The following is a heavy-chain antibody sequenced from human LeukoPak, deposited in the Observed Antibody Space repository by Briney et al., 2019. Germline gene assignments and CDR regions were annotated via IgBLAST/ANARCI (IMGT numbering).Heavy chain of an antibody. CDR2: IYNSGST. V-gene: IGHV4-30-2*01. CDR1: GGSISSGGYS. D-gene: IGHD4-17*01. Sequence: PSETLSLTCAVSGGSISSGGYSWSWIRQPPGRGLEWIGNIYNSGSTYYNPSLKSRVTISVDRSKNQFSLKLSSVTAADTAVYYCARSPPSDYGDYEMNWFDPWGQGTLVTVSS. CDR3: ARSPPSDYGDYEMNWFDP. J-gene: IGHJ5*02.